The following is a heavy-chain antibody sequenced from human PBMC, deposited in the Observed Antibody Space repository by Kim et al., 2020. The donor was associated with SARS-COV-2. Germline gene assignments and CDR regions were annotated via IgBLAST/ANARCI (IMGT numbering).Heavy chain of an antibody. CDR3: ASRIKGAFDI. Sequence: STNYNPSLKSRVTISVDTSKNQFSLKLSSVTAADTAVYYCASRIKGAFDIWGQGTMVTVSS. D-gene: IGHD3-10*01. CDR2: ST. V-gene: IGHV4-59*01. J-gene: IGHJ3*02.